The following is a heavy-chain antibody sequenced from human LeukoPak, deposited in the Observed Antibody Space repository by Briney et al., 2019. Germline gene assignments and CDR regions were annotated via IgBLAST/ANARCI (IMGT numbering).Heavy chain of an antibody. J-gene: IGHJ4*02. Sequence: PSETLSLTCAVYGGSFSGYYWSWIRQPPGKGREWLGEINHSGSTNYNPSLKSRVTISVDTSKNQFSLKMSSVTAADTAVYYCARENYYDSSGFGYWGQGTLVTVSS. D-gene: IGHD3-22*01. CDR2: INHSGST. V-gene: IGHV4-34*01. CDR3: ARENYYDSSGFGY. CDR1: GGSFSGYY.